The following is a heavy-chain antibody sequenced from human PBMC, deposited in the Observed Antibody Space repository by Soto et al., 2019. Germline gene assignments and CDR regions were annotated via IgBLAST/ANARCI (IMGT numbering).Heavy chain of an antibody. CDR1: GYTFTSFG. CDR3: ARDFGTLTTNTAFY. Sequence: QVQLVQSGGEVKKPGASVKVSCKASGYTFTSFGISWVRQAPGQGLGWMGWINPYNGKTNYAQKLQCRVTMITDTSTSTAYMELRSLRSDDTAVYYCARDFGTLTTNTAFYWGQGTLVRVSS. J-gene: IGHJ4*02. CDR2: INPYNGKT. V-gene: IGHV1-18*01. D-gene: IGHD4-17*01.